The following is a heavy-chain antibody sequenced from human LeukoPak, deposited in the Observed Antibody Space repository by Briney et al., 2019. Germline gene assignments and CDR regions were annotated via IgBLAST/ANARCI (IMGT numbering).Heavy chain of an antibody. CDR1: GGSLSSYY. CDR2: IYYTGST. CDR3: ASSTVSYYDFWSGSNYFAY. D-gene: IGHD3-3*01. V-gene: IGHV4-59*01. Sequence: SGTLSLTCTVSGGSLSSYYWTWIRQPPGKGLEWIGYIYYTGSTSYNPSLKSRVTISVQTSKTQSSLKLSSVTAADTAVYYCASSTVSYYDFWSGSNYFAYWGQGTLVTVSS. J-gene: IGHJ4*02.